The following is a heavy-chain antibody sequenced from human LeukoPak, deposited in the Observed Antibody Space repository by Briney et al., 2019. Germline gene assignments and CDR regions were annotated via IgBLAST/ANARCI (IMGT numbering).Heavy chain of an antibody. CDR3: ARGGYNFQH. Sequence: SETLSLTCAVSGGSISSGGYSWSWIRQPPGKGLEWIGYIYHSGSTYYNPSLKSRVTISVDRSKNQFSLKLSSVTAADTAVYYCARGGYNFQHWGQGTLVTVSS. J-gene: IGHJ1*01. CDR1: GGSISSGGYS. V-gene: IGHV4-30-2*01. CDR2: IYHSGST. D-gene: IGHD6-25*01.